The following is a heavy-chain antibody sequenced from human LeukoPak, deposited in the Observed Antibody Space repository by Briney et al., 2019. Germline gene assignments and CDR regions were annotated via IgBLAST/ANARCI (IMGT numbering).Heavy chain of an antibody. D-gene: IGHD2-2*02. Sequence: GASVKVSCKASGYTLTELSMHWVRQAPGKGLEWMGGFDPEDGETIYAQKFQGRVTMTEDTSTDTAYMELSSLRSEDTAVYYCATGYCSSTSCYNNWFDPWGQGTLVTVSS. CDR2: FDPEDGET. J-gene: IGHJ5*02. V-gene: IGHV1-24*01. CDR3: ATGYCSSTSCYNNWFDP. CDR1: GYTLTELS.